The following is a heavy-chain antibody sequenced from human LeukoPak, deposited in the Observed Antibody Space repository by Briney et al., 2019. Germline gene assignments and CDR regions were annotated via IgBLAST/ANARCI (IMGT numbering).Heavy chain of an antibody. Sequence: GGSLRLSCAASGFTFSSYAMSWVRQAPGKGLEWVSAISGSGGSTYYADSVKGRFTISRDNSKNTLYLQMNSLRAEDTAVYYCAKDSGPMIVQGAVDYWGQGTLVTVSS. CDR2: ISGSGGST. CDR3: AKDSGPMIVQGAVDY. CDR1: GFTFSSYA. V-gene: IGHV3-23*01. J-gene: IGHJ4*02. D-gene: IGHD3-22*01.